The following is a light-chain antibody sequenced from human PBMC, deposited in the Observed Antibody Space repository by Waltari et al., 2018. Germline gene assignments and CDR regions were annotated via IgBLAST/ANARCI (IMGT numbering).Light chain of an antibody. J-gene: IGKJ4*01. CDR2: GAS. Sequence: EIVLTQSPGTLSLPPGERAILSCRASQSVSSNDLAWYHQKPGQAPRLLIHGASSRATGIPDRFSGSGSGTDFTLTISRLEPEDFGVYYCQQYEKSPLTFGGGTKVEIK. CDR3: QQYEKSPLT. V-gene: IGKV3-20*01. CDR1: QSVSSND.